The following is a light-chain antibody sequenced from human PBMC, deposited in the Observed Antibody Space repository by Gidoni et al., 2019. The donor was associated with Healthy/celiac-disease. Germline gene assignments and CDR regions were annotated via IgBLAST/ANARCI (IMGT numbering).Light chain of an antibody. J-gene: IGLJ2*01. CDR3: SSYTSSSNVV. CDR1: SSDVGSFTR. CDR2: EVS. Sequence: QSALTQPPSVSGSPGQSVTISCTGTSSDVGSFTRVAWYQQPPGTAPKLMIYEVSTRPSGVSDRFSGSKSGNTASLTISGLQAEDEADYYCSSYTSSSNVVFGGGTKLTVL. V-gene: IGLV2-18*02.